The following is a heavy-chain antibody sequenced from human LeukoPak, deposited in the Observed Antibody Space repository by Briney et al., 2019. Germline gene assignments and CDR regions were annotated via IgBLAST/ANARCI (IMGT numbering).Heavy chain of an antibody. Sequence: SETMSLTCVVNGGSFSGYYWSWIRQPPGKGLEWIGEIDQSGTTNYNPSLKSRVAISIDTSKKQFSLTLTSMTAADTAVYYCARVPHYYFGYGYFDTWGQGTRVTVSS. V-gene: IGHV4-34*01. J-gene: IGHJ4*02. D-gene: IGHD3/OR15-3a*01. CDR1: GGSFSGYY. CDR2: IDQSGTT. CDR3: ARVPHYYFGYGYFDT.